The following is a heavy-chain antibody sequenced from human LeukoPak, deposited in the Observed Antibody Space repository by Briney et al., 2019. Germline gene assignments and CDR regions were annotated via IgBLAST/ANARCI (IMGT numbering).Heavy chain of an antibody. J-gene: IGHJ4*02. V-gene: IGHV4-39*01. D-gene: IGHD6-6*01. Sequence: SETLSLTCTVSGGSISSSSYYWGWIRQPPGKGLEWIGSIYYSGSTYYNPSLKSRVTISVDTSKNQFSLKLSSVTDADTAVYYCANYYSSSYDIDYWGQGTLVTVSS. CDR2: IYYSGST. CDR3: ANYYSSSYDIDY. CDR1: GGSISSSSYY.